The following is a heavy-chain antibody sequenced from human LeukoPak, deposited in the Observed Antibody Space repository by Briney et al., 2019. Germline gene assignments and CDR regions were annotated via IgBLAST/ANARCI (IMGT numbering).Heavy chain of an antibody. CDR1: GLTFSSYG. V-gene: IGHV3-23*01. J-gene: IGHJ4*01. Sequence: PGGSLRLSCATSGLTFSSYGMSWVRQAPGKGLEWVASLSGSGDSTYYADSVKGRFTLSRDNSKNTPYLQMNSLRAEDTAIYYCAKSPGAFHFDYWGQGILVIVSS. CDR2: LSGSGDST. D-gene: IGHD1-26*01. CDR3: AKSPGAFHFDY.